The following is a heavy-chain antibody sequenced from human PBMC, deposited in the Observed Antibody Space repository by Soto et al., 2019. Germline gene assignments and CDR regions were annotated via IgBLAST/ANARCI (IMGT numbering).Heavy chain of an antibody. CDR1: GYTLTELS. J-gene: IGHJ4*02. Sequence: ASVKVSWKVSGYTLTELSMHWGRQAPGKGLEWMGGFDPEDGETIYAQKFQGRVTMTEDTSTDTAYMELSSLRSEDTAVYYCATDRGAAAGTFGISRPTDHFDYWGQGTLVTVSS. D-gene: IGHD6-13*01. CDR2: FDPEDGET. CDR3: ATDRGAAAGTFGISRPTDHFDY. V-gene: IGHV1-24*01.